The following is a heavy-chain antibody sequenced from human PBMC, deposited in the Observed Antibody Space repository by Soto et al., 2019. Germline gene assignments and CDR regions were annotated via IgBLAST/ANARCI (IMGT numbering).Heavy chain of an antibody. Sequence: GGSLRLSCAASGFTFSSYAMSWVRQAPGKGLEWVSAISGSGGSTYYADSVKGRFTISRDNSKNTLYLQMNSLRAEDTAVYYCAKLVLRYFDWLLSGFDYWGQGTLVTVSS. J-gene: IGHJ4*02. CDR3: AKLVLRYFDWLLSGFDY. D-gene: IGHD3-9*01. V-gene: IGHV3-23*01. CDR1: GFTFSSYA. CDR2: ISGSGGST.